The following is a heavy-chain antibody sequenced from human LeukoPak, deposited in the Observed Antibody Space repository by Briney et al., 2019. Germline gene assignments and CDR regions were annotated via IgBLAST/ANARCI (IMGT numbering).Heavy chain of an antibody. CDR1: GFTFSTFA. J-gene: IGHJ4*02. CDR3: ATYRQVLLPFES. D-gene: IGHD5-18*01. V-gene: IGHV3-23*01. Sequence: PGGSLRLSCAASGFTFSTFAMIWVRQPPGKGLEWVSSIFPSGGEIQYTVSVRGRFTISRDNATSILSLQVNSLRAEDTAIYYCATYRQVLLPFESWGQGTLVTVSS. CDR2: IFPSGGEI.